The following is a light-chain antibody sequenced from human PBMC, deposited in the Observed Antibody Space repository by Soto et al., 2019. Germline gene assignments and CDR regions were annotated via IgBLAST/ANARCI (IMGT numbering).Light chain of an antibody. V-gene: IGKV1-5*03. Sequence: DIQMTQSPSTLSASVGDRVIITCRASQSINSWLAWYQQKPGKAPKLLIYKASSLESGVPSRFSGSGSGTEFTLTISSRQPDDFATYYCQQYNSYWTFGQGTKVEVK. CDR3: QQYNSYWT. CDR2: KAS. CDR1: QSINSW. J-gene: IGKJ1*01.